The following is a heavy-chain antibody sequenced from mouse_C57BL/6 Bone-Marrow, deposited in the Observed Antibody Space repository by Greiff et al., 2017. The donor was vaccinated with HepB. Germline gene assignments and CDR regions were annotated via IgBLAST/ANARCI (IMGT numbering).Heavy chain of an antibody. CDR1: GYTFTSYW. D-gene: IGHD1-1*02. CDR2: IDPNSGGT. CDR3: ARKDYGGLYAMDY. Sequence: QVQLKQPGAELVKPGASVKLSCKASGYTFTSYWMHWVKQRPGRGLEWIGRIDPNSGGTKYNEKFKSKATMTVDKPSSTAYMQLSSLTSEDSAVYYCARKDYGGLYAMDYWGQGTSVTVSS. V-gene: IGHV1-72*01. J-gene: IGHJ4*01.